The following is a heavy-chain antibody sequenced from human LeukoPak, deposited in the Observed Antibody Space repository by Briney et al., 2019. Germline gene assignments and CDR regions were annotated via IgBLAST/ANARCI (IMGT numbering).Heavy chain of an antibody. V-gene: IGHV4-34*01. Sequence: SETLSLTCAVYGVSFSGYYWSWIRQPPGKGLEWIGEINHSGSTNYNPSLKSRVTISVDRSKNQFSLKLSSVTAADTAVYYCARAHSWYYDSSGYLDYWGQGTLVTVSS. CDR2: INHSGST. D-gene: IGHD3-22*01. J-gene: IGHJ4*02. CDR3: ARAHSWYYDSSGYLDY. CDR1: GVSFSGYY.